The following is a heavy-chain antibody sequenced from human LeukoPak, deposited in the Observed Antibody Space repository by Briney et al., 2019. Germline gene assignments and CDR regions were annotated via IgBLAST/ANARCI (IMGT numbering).Heavy chain of an antibody. D-gene: IGHD3-22*01. J-gene: IGHJ4*02. CDR3: ARDAAIFDSSGYYFLW. CDR1: GGTFNRSG. CDR2: ITPMFGTA. V-gene: IGHV1-69*13. Sequence: SVKVSCKASGGTFNRSGISWVRQAPGQGLEWMGGITPMFGTANYAQKFQGRVTITADESTSTAYLELTSLRSEDTAIYYCARDAAIFDSSGYYFLWWGQGALVTVSS.